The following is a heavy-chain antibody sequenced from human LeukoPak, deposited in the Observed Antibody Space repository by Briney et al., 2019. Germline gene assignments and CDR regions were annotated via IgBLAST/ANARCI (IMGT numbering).Heavy chain of an antibody. CDR2: INHSGST. Sequence: PSETLSLTCAVYGGSFSGYYRSWIRQPPGKGLEWIGEINHSGSTNYNPSLKSRVTISVDTSKNQFSPKLSSVTAADTAVYYCARDRSGVVPKGLTVTTPWYFDLWGRGTLVTVSS. CDR3: ARDRSGVVPKGLTVTTPWYFDL. J-gene: IGHJ2*01. D-gene: IGHD4-11*01. CDR1: GGSFSGYY. V-gene: IGHV4-34*01.